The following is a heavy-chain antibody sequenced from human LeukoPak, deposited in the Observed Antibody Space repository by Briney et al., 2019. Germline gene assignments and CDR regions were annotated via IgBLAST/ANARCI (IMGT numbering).Heavy chain of an antibody. CDR2: ISYDGSNK. V-gene: IGHV3-30-3*01. Sequence: GRSLRLSCAASGFTFSSYAMHWVRQAPGKGLEWVAVISYDGSNKYYADSVKGRFTISRDNSKNTLYLQMNSLRAEDTAVYYCASIYCTNGVCCDYYYGMDVWGQGTTVTVSS. D-gene: IGHD2-8*01. CDR1: GFTFSSYA. CDR3: ASIYCTNGVCCDYYYGMDV. J-gene: IGHJ6*02.